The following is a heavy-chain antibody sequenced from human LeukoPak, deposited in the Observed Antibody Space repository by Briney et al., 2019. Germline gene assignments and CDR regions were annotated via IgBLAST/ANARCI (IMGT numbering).Heavy chain of an antibody. V-gene: IGHV3-13*01. D-gene: IGHD3-22*01. Sequence: GGSLRLSCAASGFTFSSYDMHWVRHAKGKGLEWVSAIGTAGDTYYPGSVKGRFTISRENAKNSLYLQMNSLRAGDTAVYYCARGDSSGYYYFDYWGQGTLVTVSS. J-gene: IGHJ4*02. CDR2: IGTAGDT. CDR3: ARGDSSGYYYFDY. CDR1: GFTFSSYD.